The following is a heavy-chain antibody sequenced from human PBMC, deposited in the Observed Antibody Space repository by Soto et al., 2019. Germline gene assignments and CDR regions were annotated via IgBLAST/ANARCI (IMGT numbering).Heavy chain of an antibody. CDR1: GGSISSYY. Sequence: LSLTCTVSGGSISSYYWSWIRQPPGKRLEWIGYIDYSGSTNYKSSLKSRVTISVDTSKNQFYLRLSSVTAADTAVYYCARYCASTSCHPHYYYGMDVWGQGTTVTVSS. D-gene: IGHD2-2*01. CDR3: ARYCASTSCHPHYYYGMDV. CDR2: IDYSGST. V-gene: IGHV4-59*01. J-gene: IGHJ6*02.